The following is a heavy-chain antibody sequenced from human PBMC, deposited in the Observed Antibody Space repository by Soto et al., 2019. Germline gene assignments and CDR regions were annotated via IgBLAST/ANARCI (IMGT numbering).Heavy chain of an antibody. V-gene: IGHV1-24*01. D-gene: IGHD1-26*01. Sequence: GASVKVSCKVSGYTLTELSMHWVRQVPGKGLEWMGGFDPEDGETIYAQKFQGRVTMTEDTSTDTAYMELSSLRSEDTAVYYCATDKRRGRGWFDPWGQGTLVTVSS. CDR2: FDPEDGET. CDR1: GYTLTELS. CDR3: ATDKRRGRGWFDP. J-gene: IGHJ5*02.